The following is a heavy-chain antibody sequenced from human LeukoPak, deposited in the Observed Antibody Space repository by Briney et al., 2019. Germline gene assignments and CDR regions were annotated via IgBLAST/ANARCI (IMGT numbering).Heavy chain of an antibody. CDR3: ARVRLPSVAGTIDP. V-gene: IGHV4-59*01. D-gene: IGHD6-19*01. J-gene: IGHJ5*02. CDR2: IYYSGST. Sequence: SETLSLTCTVSGGSISSYSWSWIRQPPGKGLEWIGYIYYSGSTNYNPSLKSRVTISVDTSKNQFSLKLSSVTAADTAVYYCARVRLPSVAGTIDPWGQGTLVTVSS. CDR1: GGSISSYS.